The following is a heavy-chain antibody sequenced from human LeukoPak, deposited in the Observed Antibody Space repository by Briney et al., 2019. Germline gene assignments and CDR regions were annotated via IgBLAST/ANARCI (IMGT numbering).Heavy chain of an antibody. CDR1: GYTFTSYD. V-gene: IGHV1-8*01. J-gene: IGHJ4*02. CDR3: ARAPYPATPFDY. D-gene: IGHD2-2*01. CDR2: MNPNSGNT. Sequence: GASVKVSCKASGYTFTSYDINWVRQATGQGLEWMGWMNPNSGNTGYAQKFQGRVTMTRNTSISTAYMELSSLRSEDTAVYYCARAPYPATPFDYWGQGTLVTVSS.